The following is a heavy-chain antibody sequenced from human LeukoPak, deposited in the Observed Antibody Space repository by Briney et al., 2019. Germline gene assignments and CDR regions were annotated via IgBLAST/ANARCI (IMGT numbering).Heavy chain of an antibody. D-gene: IGHD5-18*01. CDR1: GFTFSSYG. CDR2: ISYDGSNK. J-gene: IGHJ4*02. V-gene: IGHV3-30*18. CDR3: AKDQDVDTAMVMGY. Sequence: GGSLRLSCAASGFTFSSYGMHWVRQAPGKGLEWVAVISYDGSNKYYADSVKGRFTISRDNSKNTLYLQMNSLRAEDTAVYYCAKDQDVDTAMVMGYWGQGTLVTVCS.